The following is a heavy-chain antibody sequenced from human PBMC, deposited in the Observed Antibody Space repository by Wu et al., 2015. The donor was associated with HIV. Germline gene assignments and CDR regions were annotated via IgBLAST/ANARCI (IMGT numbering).Heavy chain of an antibody. Sequence: QVQLVQSGAEVKKPGASVKVSCKASGGTFSSYAISWVRQAPGQGLEWMGGIIPIFGTANYAQKFQGRVTITADESTSTAYMELSSLRSEDTAVYYCASHEMATGYYYYYMDVWGKGTTVTVSS. D-gene: IGHD5-24*01. J-gene: IGHJ6*03. CDR3: ASHEMATGYYYYYMDV. V-gene: IGHV1-69*13. CDR1: GGTFSSYA. CDR2: IIPIFGTA.